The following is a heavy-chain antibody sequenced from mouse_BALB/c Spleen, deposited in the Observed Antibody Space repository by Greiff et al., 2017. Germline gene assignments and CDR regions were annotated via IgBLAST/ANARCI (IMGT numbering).Heavy chain of an antibody. CDR3: APYYRYPFAY. CDR1: GFNIKDSY. J-gene: IGHJ3*01. CDR2: IDPANGNT. D-gene: IGHD2-14*01. V-gene: IGHV14-3*02. Sequence: EVQGVESGAELVKPGASVKLSCTASGFNIKDSYMHWVKQRPEQGLEWIGRIDPANGNTKYDPKFQGKATITADTSSNTAYLQLSSLTSEDTAVYYCAPYYRYPFAYWGQGTLVTVSA.